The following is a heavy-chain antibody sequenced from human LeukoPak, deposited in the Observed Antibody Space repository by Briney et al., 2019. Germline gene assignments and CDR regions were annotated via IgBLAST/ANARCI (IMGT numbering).Heavy chain of an antibody. J-gene: IGHJ4*02. CDR1: GFTFSSYA. V-gene: IGHV3-23*01. CDR2: ISGSGGST. Sequence: PGGSLRLSSAASGFTFSSYAMSWVRQAPGKGLEWVSAISGSGGSTYYADSVKGRFTISRDNSKNTLYLQMNSLKPEDTAVYYCAKQMAVDYFDYWGQGTLVTVSS. D-gene: IGHD5-24*01. CDR3: AKQMAVDYFDY.